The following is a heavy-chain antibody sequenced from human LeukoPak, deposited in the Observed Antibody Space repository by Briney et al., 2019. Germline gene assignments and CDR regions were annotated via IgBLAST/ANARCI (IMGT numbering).Heavy chain of an antibody. J-gene: IGHJ4*02. CDR1: GGSISSSNW. Sequence: SETLSLTCAVSGGSISSSNWWSWVRHPPGKGLEWIGEIYHSGSTNYNPSLKSRVTISVDTSKNQFSLKLSSVTAADTAVYYCARRQQLVRGYFDYWGQGTLVTVSS. CDR3: ARRQQLVRGYFDY. V-gene: IGHV4-4*02. CDR2: IYHSGST. D-gene: IGHD6-13*01.